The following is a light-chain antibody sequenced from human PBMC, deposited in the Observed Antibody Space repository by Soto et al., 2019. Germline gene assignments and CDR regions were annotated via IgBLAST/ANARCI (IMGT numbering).Light chain of an antibody. CDR2: DVS. CDR1: SSDVGGYNY. V-gene: IGLV2-14*03. CDR3: SPYTNLSASV. Sequence: QSALTQPASVSGSPGQSITMSCTGTSSDVGGYNYVSWYQQHPGKAPKLMIFDVSNRPSGVSNRFSGSKSDNTASLTISGLQADDEADSYCSPYTNLSASVFGTGTKLTVL. J-gene: IGLJ1*01.